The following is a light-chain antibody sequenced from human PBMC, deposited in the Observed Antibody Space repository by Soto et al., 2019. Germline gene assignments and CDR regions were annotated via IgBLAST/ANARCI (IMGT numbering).Light chain of an antibody. V-gene: IGKV1-27*01. CDR1: QGITNY. CDR2: DAS. Sequence: DIPMTQSPSSLSASVGDRVTITCRASQGITNYLAWYQQKPGRVPKLLIYDASTLQSGVPSRFSGSGSGTDFTLTISSLQPEDVATYYCQKYNSGPFTFGPGTKVDIK. CDR3: QKYNSGPFT. J-gene: IGKJ3*01.